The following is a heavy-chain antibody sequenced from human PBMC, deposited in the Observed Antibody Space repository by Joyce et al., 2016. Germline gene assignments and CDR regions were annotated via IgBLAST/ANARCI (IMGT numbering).Heavy chain of an antibody. J-gene: IGHJ5*01. CDR1: VGSISSAHW. D-gene: IGHD5-12*01. CDR3: ARNGAYSQDS. CDR2: IYLAGST. V-gene: IGHV4-4*02. Sequence: QVQLQESGPGLVKPSGTLSLTCAVSVGSISSAHWWSWVRQPPGKGLEWSGEIYLAGSTTYTPSLMSRVTISVDKSKNQLSLKMNSVTAADTAVYYCARNGAYSQDSWGQGTLVTVSS.